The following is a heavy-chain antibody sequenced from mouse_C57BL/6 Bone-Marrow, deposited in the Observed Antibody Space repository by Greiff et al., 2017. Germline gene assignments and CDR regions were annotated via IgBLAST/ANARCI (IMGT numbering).Heavy chain of an antibody. Sequence: QVQLLQSGADLARPGASVKMSCTASGYTFTSYTMHWVNQRPGKGLEWIGYINPSSGYTKYNQKFKDKATLTADKSSSTAYMQLSSLKSEDSAVYYCARLYYDYDGFAYWGQGTLVTVSA. CDR3: ARLYYDYDGFAY. J-gene: IGHJ3*01. V-gene: IGHV1-4*01. CDR2: INPSSGYT. D-gene: IGHD2-4*01. CDR1: GYTFTSYT.